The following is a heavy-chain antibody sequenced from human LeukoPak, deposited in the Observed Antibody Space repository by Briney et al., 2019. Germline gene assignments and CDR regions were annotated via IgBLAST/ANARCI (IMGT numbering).Heavy chain of an antibody. D-gene: IGHD3/OR15-3a*01. CDR1: GFTFISSA. J-gene: IGHJ6*02. V-gene: IGHV1-58*02. CDR2: IVVGSGNT. CDR3: AAGEYYFWTAGIDV. Sequence: SVKVSCKASGFTFISSAMQWVRQARGQRLEWIGWIVVGSGNTNYAQKFQERVTITRDMSTGTAYMELSSLRSDDTAVYYCAAGEYYFWTAGIDVWGQGTTVTVSS.